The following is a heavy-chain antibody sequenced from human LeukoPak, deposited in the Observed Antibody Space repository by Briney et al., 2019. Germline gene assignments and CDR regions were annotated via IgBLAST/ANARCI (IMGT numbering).Heavy chain of an antibody. CDR3: AKDLSYCSGGTCYTSRYYGMDV. CDR2: ISGSGGTT. Sequence: PGGSLRLSCAASGFTFSSYAMSWVRQAPGKGLEWVSVISGSGGTTYYVDSVKGRFTISRDNSKNTLYLQMNSLRAEDTAVYYCAKDLSYCSGGTCYTSRYYGMDVWGQGTTVTVSS. J-gene: IGHJ6*02. CDR1: GFTFSSYA. V-gene: IGHV3-23*01. D-gene: IGHD2-15*01.